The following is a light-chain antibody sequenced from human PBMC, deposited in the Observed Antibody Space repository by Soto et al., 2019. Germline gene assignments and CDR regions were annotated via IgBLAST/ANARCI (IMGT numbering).Light chain of an antibody. CDR3: QQYSTFSLT. Sequence: DIQMTQSPSTLSASVGDRVTITCRASQSISSWLAWYQQKPGKAPKLLIQKASSLESGVPSRFSGSGSGTEFTLTISSLQPDEFATYYCQQYSTFSLTFGGGTKVEIK. V-gene: IGKV1-5*03. CDR2: KAS. J-gene: IGKJ4*01. CDR1: QSISSW.